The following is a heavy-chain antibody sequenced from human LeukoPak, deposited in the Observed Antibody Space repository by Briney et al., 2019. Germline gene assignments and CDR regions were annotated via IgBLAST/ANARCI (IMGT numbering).Heavy chain of an antibody. CDR3: ARDKITGASTNDY. CDR2: INQDGSER. CDR1: GFSFTNYW. D-gene: IGHD1-14*01. Sequence: GGSLRLSCAASGFSFTNYWMSWVRQAPGMGLEWVAIINQDGSERYYVDSVKGRFTVSRDSAKNSLYLRMNSLRVEDTAVYYCARDKITGASTNDYWGQGTLVTVSS. J-gene: IGHJ4*02. V-gene: IGHV3-7*01.